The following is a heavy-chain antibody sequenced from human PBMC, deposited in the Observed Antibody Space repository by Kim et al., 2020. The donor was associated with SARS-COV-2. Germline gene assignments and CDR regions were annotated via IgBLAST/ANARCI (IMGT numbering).Heavy chain of an antibody. CDR1: GYTFTSYA. Sequence: ASVKVSCKASGYTFTSYAMNWVRQAPGQVLEWMGWINTNTGNPKYAQGFTGRFAFSLDTSVSTAYLQISSLKAEDTAVYYCASDRGMVRGVTLSRWDSGVSYWGQGTLVTVSS. D-gene: IGHD3-10*01. CDR2: INTNTGNP. V-gene: IGHV7-4-1*02. J-gene: IGHJ4*02. CDR3: ASDRGMVRGVTLSRWDSGVSY.